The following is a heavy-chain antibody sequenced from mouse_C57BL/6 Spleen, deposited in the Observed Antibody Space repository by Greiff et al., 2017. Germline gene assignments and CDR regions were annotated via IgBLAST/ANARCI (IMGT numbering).Heavy chain of an antibody. CDR1: YTFS. CDR3: SEDSAVYYCARYDYDVGAMDY. Sequence: QVHVKQSGPELARPWASVKISCQAFYTFSRRVQFALRDTNYGMQWVKQRPGQGLEWIGAIYPGNGDTSYNQKFKGKATLTADKSSSTAYMQLSSLTSEDSAVYYCARYDYDVGAMDYWGQGTSVTVSS. V-gene: IGHV1-87*01. J-gene: IGHJ4*01. CDR2: GQGLEWIG. D-gene: IGHD2-4*01.